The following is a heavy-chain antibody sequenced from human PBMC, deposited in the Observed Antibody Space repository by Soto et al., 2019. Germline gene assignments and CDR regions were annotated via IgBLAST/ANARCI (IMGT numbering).Heavy chain of an antibody. CDR3: FYDGIDAYYDGSGYWMD. Sequence: WVTRRLSCAASGFTFRSYAMNWVGRAPGKGLDWLSTISGSGPNTYYADSVQGRFTMSRDNSKRTLFSQRHSLRGEDTAVYDYFYDGIDAYYDGSGYWMDWGQGALVTVSS. V-gene: IGHV3-23*01. CDR2: ISGSGPNT. J-gene: IGHJ4*02. CDR1: GFTFRSYA. D-gene: IGHD3-22*01.